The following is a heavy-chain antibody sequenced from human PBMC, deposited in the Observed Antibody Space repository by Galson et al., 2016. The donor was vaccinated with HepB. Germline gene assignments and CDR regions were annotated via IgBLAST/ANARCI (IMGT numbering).Heavy chain of an antibody. Sequence: TLSLTCTVSGGSISSGGYYWSWIRQHPGKGLEWIGYIYYSGSSYYNPSLKSRLTISVDTSKNQFSLKLSSVTAADTAVYYCARGGNGYWEPYYYYMDIWGKGTTVTVSS. CDR1: GGSISSGGYY. V-gene: IGHV4-31*03. J-gene: IGHJ6*03. CDR2: IYYSGSS. CDR3: ARGGNGYWEPYYYYMDI. D-gene: IGHD3-22*01.